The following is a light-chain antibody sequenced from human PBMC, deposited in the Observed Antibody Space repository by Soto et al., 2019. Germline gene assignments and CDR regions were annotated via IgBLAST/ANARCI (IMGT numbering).Light chain of an antibody. Sequence: EIVLTQSPGTLSLSPGERAALSCRASQRVSNNYLAWYQQKPGQAPRLLIYGASTRATGIPARFSGSGSGTEFTLTISSLQSEDFAVYYCQQYNNWPTFGQGTKVDIK. CDR1: QRVSNN. CDR2: GAS. CDR3: QQYNNWPT. J-gene: IGKJ1*01. V-gene: IGKV3-15*01.